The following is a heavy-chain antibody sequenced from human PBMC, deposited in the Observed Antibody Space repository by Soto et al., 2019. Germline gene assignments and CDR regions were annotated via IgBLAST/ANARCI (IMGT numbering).Heavy chain of an antibody. J-gene: IGHJ6*02. Sequence: SETLSLTCAVYGGSFSGYDWSWIRQPPGKGLEWIGEINHSGSTNYNPSLKSRVTISVDTSKNQFSLKLSSVTAADTAVYYCARGIETGYYDSSGYYYGNYYYYYGMDVWGQGTTVTVSS. CDR1: GGSFSGYD. V-gene: IGHV4-34*01. D-gene: IGHD3-22*01. CDR3: ARGIETGYYDSSGYYYGNYYYYYGMDV. CDR2: INHSGST.